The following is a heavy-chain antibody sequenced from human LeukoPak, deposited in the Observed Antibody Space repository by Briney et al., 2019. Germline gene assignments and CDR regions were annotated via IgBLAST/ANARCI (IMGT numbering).Heavy chain of an antibody. CDR3: ARFQELALLTY. CDR1: GGSISSGSYY. CDR2: SYPSGSS. J-gene: IGHJ4*02. D-gene: IGHD1-7*01. V-gene: IGHV4-61*02. Sequence: SETLSLTCTVSGGSISSGSYYWSWIRQPAGKGLEWIGRSYPSGSSHYNPSLQSRVTISVDTSKNHFSLQLTSVTAADTAVYYCARFQELALLTYWGQGTLVTVPS.